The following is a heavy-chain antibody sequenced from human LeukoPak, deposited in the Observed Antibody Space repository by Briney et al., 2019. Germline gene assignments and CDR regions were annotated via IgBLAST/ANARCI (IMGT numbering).Heavy chain of an antibody. Sequence: GGSLRLSCAASGFTFSSYAMSWVRQAPGKGLEWVSGISGSGGSTYYADSVKGQFTISRDNSKNTLFLQMNSLRADDTAVYYCAKLESSSGWYGGFDCWGQGTLVTVSS. CDR3: AKLESSSGWYGGFDC. CDR2: ISGSGGST. CDR1: GFTFSSYA. J-gene: IGHJ4*02. V-gene: IGHV3-23*01. D-gene: IGHD6-19*01.